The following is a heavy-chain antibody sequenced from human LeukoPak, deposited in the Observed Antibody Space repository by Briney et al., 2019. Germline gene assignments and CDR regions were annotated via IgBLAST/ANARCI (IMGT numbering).Heavy chain of an antibody. Sequence: GGSLRLSCAASGFTFSGSAMHWVRQASGKGLEWVGRIRSKANSYATAYAASVKGRFTISRDDSKNTAYLQMNSLKTEDTAVYYCTRPVIAYCSGGSCYSGWFDPWGQGTLVTVSS. CDR1: GFTFSGSA. J-gene: IGHJ5*02. CDR2: IRSKANSYAT. D-gene: IGHD2-15*01. V-gene: IGHV3-73*01. CDR3: TRPVIAYCSGGSCYSGWFDP.